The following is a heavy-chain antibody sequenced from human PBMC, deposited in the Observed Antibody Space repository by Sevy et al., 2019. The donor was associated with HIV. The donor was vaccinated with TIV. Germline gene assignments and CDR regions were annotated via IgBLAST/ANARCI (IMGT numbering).Heavy chain of an antibody. CDR3: AKDGGHIDIDY. Sequence: GGSLRLSCAASGFTVKYHGMHWVRQAPGKGLEWLSLISIDGSNKYYADSVKGRFTISRDNAKNTVSVQMNSLRPEDTATYYCAKDGGHIDIDYWGQGILVTVSS. J-gene: IGHJ4*02. CDR2: ISIDGSNK. CDR1: GFTVKYHG. D-gene: IGHD2-15*01. V-gene: IGHV3-30*18.